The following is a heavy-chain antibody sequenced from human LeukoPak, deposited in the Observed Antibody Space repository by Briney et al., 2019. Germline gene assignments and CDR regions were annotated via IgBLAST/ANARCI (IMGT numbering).Heavy chain of an antibody. CDR3: ARLSGSPWY. V-gene: IGHV4-38-2*02. CDR1: GYSISSGYY. CDR2: IYHSGST. Sequence: SETLSLTCTVSGYSISSGYYWGWIRQPPGKGLEWIGSIYHSGSTYYNPSLKSRVTISVDTSKNQFSLKLSSVTAADTAVYYCARLSGSPWYWGQGTLVTVSS. J-gene: IGHJ4*02. D-gene: IGHD3-10*01.